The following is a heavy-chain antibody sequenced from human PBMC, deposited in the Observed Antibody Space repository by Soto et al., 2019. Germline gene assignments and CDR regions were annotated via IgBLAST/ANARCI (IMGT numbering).Heavy chain of an antibody. J-gene: IGHJ4*02. CDR2: ISSSGSTI. V-gene: IGHV3-48*03. CDR3: ARDRVTGTLDY. Sequence: GGSLRLSCAASGFNFRSDEMSWVRQAPGKGLEWVSYISSSGSTIYYADSVKGRFTISRDNAKNSLYLQMNSLRAEDTVVYYCARDRVTGTLDYWGQGTLVTVSS. CDR1: GFNFRSDE. D-gene: IGHD1-20*01.